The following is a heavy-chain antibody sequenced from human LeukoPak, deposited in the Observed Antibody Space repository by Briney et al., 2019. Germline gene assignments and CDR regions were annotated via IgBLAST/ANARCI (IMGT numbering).Heavy chain of an antibody. Sequence: GGSLRLSCAASGFIVSSNYMTWVRQAPWKGLEWVSLIYSAGDTFYTDSVKGRFNISRDNSKNTLYLQMNSLRAEDTAVYYCAKYSPKRAAGTSFDPWGQGTLVTVSS. CDR1: GFIVSSNY. CDR3: AKYSPKRAAGTSFDP. J-gene: IGHJ5*02. D-gene: IGHD6-19*01. CDR2: IYSAGDT. V-gene: IGHV3-66*01.